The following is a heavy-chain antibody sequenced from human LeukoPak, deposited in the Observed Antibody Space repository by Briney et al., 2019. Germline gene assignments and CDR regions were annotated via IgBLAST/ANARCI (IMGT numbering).Heavy chain of an antibody. J-gene: IGHJ6*03. V-gene: IGHV3-23*01. CDR1: GFSYITYA. CDR2: ITASGDIT. CDR3: VKGTGSHYFYYYMDV. Sequence: GGSLRLSCAASGFSYITYAMSWVRRAPGKGLEWVAAITASGDITYHADSVKGRFTVFRDNPKKTMYLQMDSLRVADTAVYYCVKGTGSHYFYYYMDVWGKGTTVSVS. D-gene: IGHD6-19*01.